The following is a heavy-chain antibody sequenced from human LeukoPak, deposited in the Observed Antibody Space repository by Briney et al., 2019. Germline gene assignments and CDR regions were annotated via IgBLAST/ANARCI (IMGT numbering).Heavy chain of an antibody. D-gene: IGHD3-22*01. CDR2: IKPDGSDM. CDR1: GFTFSTSW. V-gene: IGHV3-7*01. CDR3: ARDRGYSSFDY. Sequence: PGGSLRLSCTASGFTFSTSWMNWVRQAPGKGLEWVATIKPDGSDMYYVDSVKGRFTISRDNAKNSLYLQMNSLRAEDTAVYYCARDRGYSSFDYWGQGTLVTVSS. J-gene: IGHJ4*02.